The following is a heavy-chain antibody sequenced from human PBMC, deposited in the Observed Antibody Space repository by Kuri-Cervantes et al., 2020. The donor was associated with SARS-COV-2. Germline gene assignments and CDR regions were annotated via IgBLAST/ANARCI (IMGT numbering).Heavy chain of an antibody. J-gene: IGHJ5*02. CDR1: GFTFSNAW. CDR2: IRSKAYGGTT. CDR3: AKAFDYDFWSGYYTGTNWFDP. Sequence: GESLKISCAASGFTFSNAWMNWVRQAPGKGLEWVGFIRSKAYGGTTEYAASVKGRFTISRDNAKNTLYLQMNSLRAEDTAVYYCAKAFDYDFWSGYYTGTNWFDPWGQGTLVTVSS. V-gene: IGHV3-15*07. D-gene: IGHD3-3*01.